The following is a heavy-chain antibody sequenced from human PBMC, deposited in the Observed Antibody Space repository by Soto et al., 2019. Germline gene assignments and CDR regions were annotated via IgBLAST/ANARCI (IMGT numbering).Heavy chain of an antibody. V-gene: IGHV3-74*01. CDR1: GITFSDYW. CDR3: ARDVQLQSFDY. Sequence: GSLRLSCVVSGITFSDYWMHWVRQAPGKGLVWVSRVNSDGSRTSYADSVKGRFTISRDNAKNTLYLQMTSLRAEDTAVYYCARDVQLQSFDYWGQGTLVTVSS. CDR2: VNSDGSRT. J-gene: IGHJ4*02. D-gene: IGHD5-18*01.